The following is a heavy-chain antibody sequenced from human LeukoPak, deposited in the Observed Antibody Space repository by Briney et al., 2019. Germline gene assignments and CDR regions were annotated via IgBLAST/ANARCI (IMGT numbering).Heavy chain of an antibody. V-gene: IGHV5-51*01. Sequence: GESLKISCKGSGYSFSTYWIGWVRQMPGKGLEWMGIIYPGDSDARYSPSFQGQVTMSADKSISTAYLQWSSLKASDTAMYYCARLVSRGRFDPWGQGNLVTVSS. J-gene: IGHJ5*02. CDR3: ARLVSRGRFDP. CDR1: GYSFSTYW. D-gene: IGHD2-15*01. CDR2: IYPGDSDA.